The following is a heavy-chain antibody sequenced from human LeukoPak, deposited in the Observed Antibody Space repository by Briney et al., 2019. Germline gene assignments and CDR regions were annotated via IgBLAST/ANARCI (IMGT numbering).Heavy chain of an antibody. CDR3: ARGISGRNYYGSNWFDP. J-gene: IGHJ5*02. CDR2: IYTNGNT. V-gene: IGHV4-61*09. D-gene: IGHD1-26*01. Sequence: SETLSLTCTVSGGSISSTGYCWSWIRQPAGKGLEWIGHIYTNGNTNYNPSLKSRVTISVDTSKNQFSLKLSSVTAADTAVYYCARGISGRNYYGSNWFDPWGQGTLVTVSS. CDR1: GGSISSTGYC.